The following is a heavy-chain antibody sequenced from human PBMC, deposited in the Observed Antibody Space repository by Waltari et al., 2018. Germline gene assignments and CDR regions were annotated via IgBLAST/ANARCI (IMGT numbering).Heavy chain of an antibody. CDR1: GYSFTSYW. V-gene: IGHV5-51*01. CDR2: IYPGDSDT. D-gene: IGHD1-20*01. Sequence: EVQLVQSGAEVKKPGESLKISCKGSGYSFTSYWIGWVRQRPGKGLEWRGIIYPGDSDTRYSPSFQGQVTISADKSISTAYLQWSSLKASDTAMYYCARRRVYNWKTGGMDVWGQGTTVTVSS. J-gene: IGHJ6*02. CDR3: ARRRVYNWKTGGMDV.